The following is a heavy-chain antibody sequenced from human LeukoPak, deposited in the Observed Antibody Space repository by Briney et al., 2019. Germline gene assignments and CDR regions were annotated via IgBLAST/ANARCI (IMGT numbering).Heavy chain of an antibody. CDR2: IYYSGST. J-gene: IGHJ4*02. CDR1: GYSISSGYY. D-gene: IGHD5-24*01. V-gene: IGHV4-38-2*02. CDR3: ARGRGRDGDNLTS. Sequence: PSETLSLTCTVSGYSISSGYYWGGIRQPPGKGLEWIGSIYYSGSTYYNPSLKSRVTISVDTSKNQFSLKLTSVTAADTAVYYCARGRGRDGDNLTSWGQGTLVTVSS.